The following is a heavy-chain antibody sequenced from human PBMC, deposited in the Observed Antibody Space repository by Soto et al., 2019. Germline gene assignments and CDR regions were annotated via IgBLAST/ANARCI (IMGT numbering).Heavy chain of an antibody. J-gene: IGHJ4*02. CDR1: GASISNGGYY. CDR2: IYFSGST. Sequence: SETLSLTCTVSGASISNGGYYWTWIRQHPGKDLEWIGYIYFSGSTYSNPSLKSRVAMSVDTSKNQFSLKLNSVTAADTAVYYCAARSGGDGTYYFDYWGQGALVTVSS. CDR3: AARSGGDGTYYFDY. D-gene: IGHD2-21*01. V-gene: IGHV4-31*03.